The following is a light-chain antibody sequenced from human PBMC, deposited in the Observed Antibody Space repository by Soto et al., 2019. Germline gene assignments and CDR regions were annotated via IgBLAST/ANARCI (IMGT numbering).Light chain of an antibody. CDR1: QNINSY. CDR2: TTS. CDR3: QQYYSTPPLT. V-gene: IGKV1-39*01. Sequence: DIQMTQSPSSLSASVGDRVTITCRASQNINSYLNWYQQKPGKAPKLIIYTTSSLQSGVPSRFSGSGSGTDFTLTISSLQPEDFATYYCQQYYSTPPLTFGGGTKVEI. J-gene: IGKJ4*01.